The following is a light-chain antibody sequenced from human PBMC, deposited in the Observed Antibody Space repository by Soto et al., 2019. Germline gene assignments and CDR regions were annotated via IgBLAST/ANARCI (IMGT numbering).Light chain of an antibody. CDR1: QSVSSY. V-gene: IGKV3-11*01. CDR3: QQRSDWPWT. CDR2: DAS. J-gene: IGKJ1*01. Sequence: EIVLTQSPATLSLSPGERATLSCSASQSVSSYLAWYQQKPGQAPRLLIYDASNRATGIPARFSGSGSGTDFTLTIGSLEPADFAVYYCQQRSDWPWTFGQGTKVDIK.